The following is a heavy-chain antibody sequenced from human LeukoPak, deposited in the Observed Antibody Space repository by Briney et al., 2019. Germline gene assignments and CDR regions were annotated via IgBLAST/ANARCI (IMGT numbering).Heavy chain of an antibody. CDR2: MSSGGTYV. J-gene: IGHJ4*02. D-gene: IGHD3-3*01. Sequence: PGGSLRLYCGASGFTLSSYSMTWDRQATGQGLQWVSSMSSGGTYVYYADSVRGRFTISRDNAKNSLYLQMNSLRAEDTAVYYCARDRPTGASRLFVVQWGQGTLVSVSS. CDR3: ARDRPTGASRLFVVQ. CDR1: GFTLSSYS. V-gene: IGHV3-21*01.